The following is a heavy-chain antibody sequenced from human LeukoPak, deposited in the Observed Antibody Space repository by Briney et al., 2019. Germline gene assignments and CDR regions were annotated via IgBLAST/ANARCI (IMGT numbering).Heavy chain of an antibody. CDR1: GFTVSTNY. D-gene: IGHD6-19*01. V-gene: IGHV3-53*01. Sequence: GGSLRLSCAASGFTVSTNYMNWVRQAPGKGLEWVSVVYSGGSTYYADSVKGRFTISRDNSKNTLYLQMSSLRAEDTAVYYCARGGYSSGWYRDWGQGTLVTVSS. J-gene: IGHJ4*02. CDR3: ARGGYSSGWYRD. CDR2: VYSGGST.